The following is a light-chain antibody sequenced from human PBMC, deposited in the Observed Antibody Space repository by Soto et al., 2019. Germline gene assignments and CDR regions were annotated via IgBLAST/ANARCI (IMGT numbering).Light chain of an antibody. Sequence: QSVVTQPPSASGTPGQRVTVSCSGSSSSIGSDTVNWYQQLPGTAPKLLIHRSDQRPSGVPARFSASKSGTSASLAISGLQSQDEADYHCASWDASLNGWVFGGGTKLTVL. CDR2: RSD. CDR1: SSSIGSDT. V-gene: IGLV1-44*01. CDR3: ASWDASLNGWV. J-gene: IGLJ3*02.